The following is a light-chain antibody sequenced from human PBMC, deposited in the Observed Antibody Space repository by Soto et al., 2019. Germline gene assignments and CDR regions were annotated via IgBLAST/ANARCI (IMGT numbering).Light chain of an antibody. J-gene: IGLJ2*01. Sequence: QSALTQPASVSGSPGQSITISCTGTSSDVSGHNYVSWYQQHPGKAPKLIICEVSNRPSGVSNRFSGSKSGNTASLTISGLQAEDEADYYCSSYTSSSTDAVFGGGTKLTVL. CDR3: SSYTSSSTDAV. V-gene: IGLV2-14*01. CDR2: EVS. CDR1: SSDVSGHNY.